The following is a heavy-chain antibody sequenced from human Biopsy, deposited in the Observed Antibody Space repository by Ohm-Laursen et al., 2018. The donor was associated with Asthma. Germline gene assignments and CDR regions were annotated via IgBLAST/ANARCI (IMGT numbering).Heavy chain of an antibody. D-gene: IGHD6-25*01. J-gene: IGHJ4*02. CDR3: QRGDPFDY. V-gene: IGHV3-15*01. Sequence: SLRLSCTATGFTFRSYAMHWVRQAPGKGLEWVARIKRKIDGETTDYAAPVKGRFSISRDDSKNTLYLQMNSLGIEDTAVYYCQRGDPFDYWGQGTLVTVSS. CDR2: IKRKIDGETT. CDR1: GFTFRSYA.